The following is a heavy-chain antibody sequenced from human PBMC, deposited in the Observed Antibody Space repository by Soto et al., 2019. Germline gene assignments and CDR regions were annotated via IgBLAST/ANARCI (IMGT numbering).Heavy chain of an antibody. J-gene: IGHJ4*02. CDR3: AKADSYGRFNS. V-gene: IGHV1-46*03. D-gene: IGHD1-20*01. CDR2: INPGVGTT. CDR1: GYTFTNYY. Sequence: GASVKVSCKASGYTFTNYYIDLVRQAPGQGLEWMGMINPGVGTTTYAQKFQGRVTMTRDTSTSTVYMELSSLISEDTAVYYCAKADSYGRFNSWGQGTLVTVSS.